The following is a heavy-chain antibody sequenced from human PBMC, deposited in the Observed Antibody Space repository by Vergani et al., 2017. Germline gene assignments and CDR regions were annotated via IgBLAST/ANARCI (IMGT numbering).Heavy chain of an antibody. D-gene: IGHD5-12*01. CDR3: TKDSMVATGFIYYFDS. V-gene: IGHV3-23*01. J-gene: IGHJ4*02. Sequence: EVRLLESGGGLVQPGGSLRLSCAASGFTFSSYAMSWVRQAPGKGLEWVSAIPGSGDTTYYADSVKGRFTISSDISMNTLYLHMNSLRAEDTAVYYCTKDSMVATGFIYYFDSWGQGTLVTVSS. CDR2: IPGSGDTT. CDR1: GFTFSSYA.